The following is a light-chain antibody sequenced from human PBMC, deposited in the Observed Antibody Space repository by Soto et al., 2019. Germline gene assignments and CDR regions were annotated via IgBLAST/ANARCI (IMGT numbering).Light chain of an antibody. CDR3: LQHNSYSLT. V-gene: IGKV1-33*01. Sequence: EIQMTQSPSSLSASVGDRVTITCQASQDISNYLNWYQQKLGKAHNXLIYDASNLETGVPSRFSGSGSGTDGTLTINSLQPEDLATYYCLQHNSYSLTFGGGTKVDIK. CDR2: DAS. J-gene: IGKJ4*01. CDR1: QDISNY.